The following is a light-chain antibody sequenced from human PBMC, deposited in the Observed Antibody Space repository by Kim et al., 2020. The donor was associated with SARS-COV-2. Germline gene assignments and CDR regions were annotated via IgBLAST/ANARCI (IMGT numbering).Light chain of an antibody. CDR1: SSNIGSNA. Sequence: GRTMAISCSGSSSNIGSNAVKWYQQFPGTAPKLGIYNKDQRPSGVPDRFSGYKSGTSASLAISGLRSDDDSEYYCAVWDDSLTGWVFGGGTKLTVL. V-gene: IGLV1-44*01. J-gene: IGLJ3*02. CDR3: AVWDDSLTGWV. CDR2: NKD.